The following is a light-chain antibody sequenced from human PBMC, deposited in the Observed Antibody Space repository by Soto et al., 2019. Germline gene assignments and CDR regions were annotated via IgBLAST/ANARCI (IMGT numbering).Light chain of an antibody. CDR1: KLGDEY. V-gene: IGLV3-1*01. CDR2: QDT. Sequence: SYGLTQPPSVSVSPGQTASITCSGDKLGDEYSCWYQQKPGQSPVLVIYQDTKRPSGIPERFSGSNSGNTATLTISGTQAMDEADYYCQAWDSSSVVFGGGTKVTVL. CDR3: QAWDSSSVV. J-gene: IGLJ2*01.